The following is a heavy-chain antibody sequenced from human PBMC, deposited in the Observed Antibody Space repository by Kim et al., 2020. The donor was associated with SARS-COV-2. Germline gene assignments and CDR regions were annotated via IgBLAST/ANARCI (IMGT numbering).Heavy chain of an antibody. V-gene: IGHV3-7*01. CDR2: K. J-gene: IGHJ4*02. Sequence: KYYVDSVKGRFTISRDNAKNSLYLQMNSLRAEDTAVYYCARRPQQRFDYWGQGTLVTVSS. CDR3: ARRPQQRFDY. D-gene: IGHD6-13*01.